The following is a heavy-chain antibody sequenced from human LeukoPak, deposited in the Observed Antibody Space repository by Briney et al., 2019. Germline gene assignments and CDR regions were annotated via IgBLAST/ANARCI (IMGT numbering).Heavy chain of an antibody. CDR1: GFTFSSYA. CDR3: AKRHDILGGKYYFDY. D-gene: IGHD3-16*01. CDR2: ISGSGGST. V-gene: IGHV3-23*01. J-gene: IGHJ4*02. Sequence: GGSLRLSCAASGFTFSSYALSWVRQAPGKGLEWVSAISGSGGSTYYADSVKGRFTISRDNSKNTLYLQMNSLRAEDTAVYYCAKRHDILGGKYYFDYWGQGALVTVSS.